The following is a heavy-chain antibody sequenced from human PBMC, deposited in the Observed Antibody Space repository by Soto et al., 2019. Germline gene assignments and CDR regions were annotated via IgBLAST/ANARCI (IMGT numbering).Heavy chain of an antibody. V-gene: IGHV3-30*18. CDR2: ISYHGSDK. CDR1: GFTFSNYG. CDR3: AKDHLPTAVTTGGL. J-gene: IGHJ4*01. Sequence: QVQLVESGGGVVQPGRSLRLSCAASGFTFSNYGMHWVRQAPGKGLEWVAVISYHGSDKYYADSVKGRFTISRDNSKNRLYLQMDSLIAEDTDVYFCAKDHLPTAVTTGGLWGHGALVTVSS. D-gene: IGHD4-17*01.